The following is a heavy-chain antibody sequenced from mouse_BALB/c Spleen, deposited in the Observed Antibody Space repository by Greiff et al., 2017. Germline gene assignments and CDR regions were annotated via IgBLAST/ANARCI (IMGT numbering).Heavy chain of an antibody. CDR3: ASWGYGSAHYAMDY. CDR1: GFTFSSYA. D-gene: IGHD1-1*01. V-gene: IGHV5-6-5*01. J-gene: IGHJ4*01. Sequence: EVHLVESGGGLVKPGGSLKLSCAASGFTFSSYAMSWVRQTPEKRLEWVASISSGGSTYYPDSVKGRFTISRDNARNILYLQMSSLRSEDTAMYYCASWGYGSAHYAMDYWGQGTSVTVSS. CDR2: ISSGGST.